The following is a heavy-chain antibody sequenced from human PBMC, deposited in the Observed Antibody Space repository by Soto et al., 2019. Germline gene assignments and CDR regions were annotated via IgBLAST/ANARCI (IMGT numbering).Heavy chain of an antibody. V-gene: IGHV3-30-3*01. Sequence: QVQLVASGGGVVQPGRSLRLSCAASGFTFSSFPMHWVRQAPGKGLEWVAVISYDGSNEYYADSVKGRFTISRDNFKNTLYLQMNSLRAEDTAVYYCARRGGGYSVTYLGYFDYWGQGTLVTVSS. D-gene: IGHD1-26*01. CDR2: ISYDGSNE. J-gene: IGHJ4*02. CDR3: ARRGGGYSVTYLGYFDY. CDR1: GFTFSSFP.